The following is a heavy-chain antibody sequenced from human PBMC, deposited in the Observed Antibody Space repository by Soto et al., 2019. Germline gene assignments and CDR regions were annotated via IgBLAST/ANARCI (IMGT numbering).Heavy chain of an antibody. CDR2: IGRRSDI. Sequence: GSLGPSRYASGFSLCTYSLHRVPQAPGKGLEWVSSIGRRSDIYYADSVKGRFTISRDNAKNSVSLQMNSLRDEETAVYYCAREETAWPLAYGLDVWGQGTTVTVSS. J-gene: IGHJ6*02. CDR3: AREETAWPLAYGLDV. V-gene: IGHV3-21*01. CDR1: GFSLCTYS. D-gene: IGHD2-21*02.